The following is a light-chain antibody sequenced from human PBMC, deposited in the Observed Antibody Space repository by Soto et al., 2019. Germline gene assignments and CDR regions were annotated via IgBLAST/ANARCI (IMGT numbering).Light chain of an antibody. CDR1: SSDVGDYKY. CDR3: SSYTTSNTLV. V-gene: IGLV2-14*01. CDR2: EVS. J-gene: IGLJ1*01. Sequence: QAVVTQPASVSGSPGQSITISCTGTSSDVGDYKYVSWYQKHPGKAPKALIYEVSNRPSGVSKRFSGSKSGNTASLTISGLQAEDEADYYCSSYTTSNTLVFGPGTKLTVL.